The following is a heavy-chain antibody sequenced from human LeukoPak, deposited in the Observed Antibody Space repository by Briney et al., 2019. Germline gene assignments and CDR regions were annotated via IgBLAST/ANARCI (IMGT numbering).Heavy chain of an antibody. CDR1: GFTFEDHA. V-gene: IGHV3-43*02. Sequence: GGSLRLSCAASGFTFEDHAMHWVREAPGKGLVWVSLIRGDDGKIYYADSVRGRFTISRDNSKNSLYLQMNSLRIEDTALYYCAKDNGSPGYYGMDVWGQGTTVTVSS. D-gene: IGHD5-24*01. CDR2: IRGDDGKI. CDR3: AKDNGSPGYYGMDV. J-gene: IGHJ6*02.